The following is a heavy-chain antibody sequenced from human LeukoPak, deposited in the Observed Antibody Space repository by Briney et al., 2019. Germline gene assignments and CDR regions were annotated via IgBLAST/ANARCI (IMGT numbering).Heavy chain of an antibody. CDR3: ARDSSGWYLHIDY. CDR1: GFSFSYYG. D-gene: IGHD6-19*01. CDR2: VCYDGTNK. V-gene: IGHV3-33*01. J-gene: IGHJ4*02. Sequence: GRSLRLSCAASGFSFSYYGMRWVRQAPGKGLEWVAAVCYDGTNKNYADSVKGRFTISRDNSKNTLYLQMNSLTAEDTAVYYCARDSSGWYLHIDYWGQGTLVTVSS.